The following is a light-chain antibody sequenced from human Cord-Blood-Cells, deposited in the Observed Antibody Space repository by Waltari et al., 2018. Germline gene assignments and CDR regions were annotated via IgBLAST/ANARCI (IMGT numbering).Light chain of an antibody. CDR1: QSVSSSY. CDR3: QQYGSSGT. Sequence: VLTPSPGTLSLSPGERATLSCRASQSVSSSYLAWYQQKPGQAPRLLIYGASSRATGIPDRFSGCGSGTDFTVTISRLEAEDFAVYYCQQYGSSGTFGQGTKLEIK. J-gene: IGKJ2*02. CDR2: GAS. V-gene: IGKV3-20*01.